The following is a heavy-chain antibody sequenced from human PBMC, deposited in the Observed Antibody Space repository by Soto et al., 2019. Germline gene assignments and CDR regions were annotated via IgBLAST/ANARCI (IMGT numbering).Heavy chain of an antibody. CDR2: IYYSGST. Sequence: SETLSLTCTVSGGSISSSSYYWGWIRQPPGKGLEWIGSIYYSGSTYYNTSLKSRVTISVDTSKNQFSLKLSSVTAADTAVYYCARHHYDFWSGSENWFDPWGQGTLVTVSS. D-gene: IGHD3-3*01. CDR1: GGSISSSSYY. V-gene: IGHV4-39*01. J-gene: IGHJ5*02. CDR3: ARHHYDFWSGSENWFDP.